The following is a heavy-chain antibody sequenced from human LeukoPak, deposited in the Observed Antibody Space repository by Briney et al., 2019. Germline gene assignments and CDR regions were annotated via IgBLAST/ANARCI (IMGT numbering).Heavy chain of an antibody. V-gene: IGHV1-18*01. CDR3: ARGRLYYGSGSYYMVNYYYYYMDV. D-gene: IGHD3-10*01. CDR1: GYTFTSYG. Sequence: ASVKVSCKASGYTFTSYGISWVRQAPGQGLEWMGWISAYNGNTNYAQKLQGRVTMTRNTSISTAYMELSSLRSEDTAVYYCARGRLYYGSGSYYMVNYYYYYMDVWGKGTTVTISS. J-gene: IGHJ6*03. CDR2: ISAYNGNT.